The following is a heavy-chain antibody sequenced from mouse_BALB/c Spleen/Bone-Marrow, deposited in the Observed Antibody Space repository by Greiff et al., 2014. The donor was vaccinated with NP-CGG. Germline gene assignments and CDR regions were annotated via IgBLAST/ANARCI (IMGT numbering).Heavy chain of an antibody. CDR3: AREGPYGNYAMDY. CDR2: IWGDGST. Sequence: QVQLKDSGPGLVAPSQSLSITCTVSGFSLTGYGVNWVRQPPGKGLEWLGMIWGDGSTDYNSALKSRLSISKDNSKSQVFLKMNSLQTDDTARYYCAREGPYGNYAMDYWGQGTSVTVSS. CDR1: GFSLTGYG. J-gene: IGHJ4*01. D-gene: IGHD2-10*02. V-gene: IGHV2-6-7*01.